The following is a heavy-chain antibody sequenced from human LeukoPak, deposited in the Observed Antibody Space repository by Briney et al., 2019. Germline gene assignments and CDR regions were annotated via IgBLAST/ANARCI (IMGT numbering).Heavy chain of an antibody. CDR1: GGSFSGYY. V-gene: IGHV4-34*01. CDR2: INHSGST. CDR3: DI. J-gene: IGHJ3*02. Sequence: SETLSLTCAVYGGSFSGYYWSWIRQPPGKGLEWIGEINHSGSTNYSPSLKSRVTISLDTSRNQFSLRLNSDCPKSNGYGLIDIWGQGTMVTVSS. D-gene: IGHD3-22*01.